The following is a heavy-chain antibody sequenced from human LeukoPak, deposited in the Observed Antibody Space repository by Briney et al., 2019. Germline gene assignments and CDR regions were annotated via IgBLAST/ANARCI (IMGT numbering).Heavy chain of an antibody. V-gene: IGHV3-21*01. D-gene: IGHD3-10*01. CDR1: GFTFSNYS. Sequence: GGSLRLSCAASGFTFSNYSMNWVRQARGEGLEWVSSISSSSSYIYYADSVKGRFTISRDNAKNSLYLEMNSLRAEDRAVYYCARAEMRFGELSRYGMDVWGQGTTVTVSS. CDR3: ARAEMRFGELSRYGMDV. J-gene: IGHJ6*02. CDR2: ISSSSSYI.